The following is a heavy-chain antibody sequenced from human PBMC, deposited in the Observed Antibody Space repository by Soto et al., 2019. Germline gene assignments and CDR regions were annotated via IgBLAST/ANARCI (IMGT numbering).Heavy chain of an antibody. Sequence: ASVKVSCKASGDTFTNYGISWVRQAPGQGLEWMGWISAYNGNTNYAQKLQGRVTMTTDTSTSTAYMELRSLRSDDTAVYYCSRGAYSGSYYVWGQGTMVTDSS. V-gene: IGHV1-18*01. J-gene: IGHJ3*01. D-gene: IGHD1-26*01. CDR2: ISAYNGNT. CDR1: GDTFTNYG. CDR3: SRGAYSGSYYV.